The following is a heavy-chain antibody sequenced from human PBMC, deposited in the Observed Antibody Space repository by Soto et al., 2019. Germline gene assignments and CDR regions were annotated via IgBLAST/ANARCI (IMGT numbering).Heavy chain of an antibody. J-gene: IGHJ6*03. Sequence: SVKVSCKASGGTFSSYTISWVRQAPGQGLEWMGRIIPILGIANYAQKFQGRVTITADKSTSTAYMELSSLRSEDTAVYYCASYGYSSSRQYYYMDVWGKGTTVTVSS. CDR2: IIPILGIA. V-gene: IGHV1-69*02. CDR3: ASYGYSSSRQYYYMDV. CDR1: GGTFSSYT. D-gene: IGHD6-6*01.